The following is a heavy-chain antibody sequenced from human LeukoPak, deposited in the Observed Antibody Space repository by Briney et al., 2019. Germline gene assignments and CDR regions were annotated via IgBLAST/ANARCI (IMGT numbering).Heavy chain of an antibody. V-gene: IGHV4-59*01. CDR2: IYYSGST. D-gene: IGHD3-22*01. Sequence: SETLSLTCTVSGGSISSYYWSWIRQPPGKGLEWIGYIYYSGSTNYNPSLKSRVTISVETSKNEFSLKLRSVTAADTAVYYCARVEIVVVITKSSWFDPWGQGTLVTVSS. CDR1: GGSISSYY. CDR3: ARVEIVVVITKSSWFDP. J-gene: IGHJ5*02.